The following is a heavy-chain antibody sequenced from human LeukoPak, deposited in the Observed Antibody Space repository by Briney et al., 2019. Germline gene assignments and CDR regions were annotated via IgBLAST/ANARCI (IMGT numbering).Heavy chain of an antibody. Sequence: GGSLRLSCAASGFTFSSYAMHWVRQAPGKGLEWVAVISYDGSNKYYADSVKGRFTISRDNSKNTLYLQMNSLRPEDTAVYYCTGETSFDYWGQGSLVTVSS. V-gene: IGHV3-30*04. J-gene: IGHJ4*02. CDR3: TGETSFDY. CDR2: ISYDGSNK. CDR1: GFTFSSYA.